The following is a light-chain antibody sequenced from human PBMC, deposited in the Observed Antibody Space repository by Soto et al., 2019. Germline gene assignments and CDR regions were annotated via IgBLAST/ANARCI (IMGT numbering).Light chain of an antibody. V-gene: IGLV2-14*01. Sequence: QSVLTQPSSVSGSPGQSFTFSCTGTSSDIGAYNYVSWYQHHPAKAPKLMIYEVSNRPSGISNRFSGSKSVNTASLTISGLHAEDEADYYCLSFTRSDTYICGTGTKVTVL. CDR2: EVS. J-gene: IGLJ1*01. CDR3: LSFTRSDTYI. CDR1: SSDIGAYNY.